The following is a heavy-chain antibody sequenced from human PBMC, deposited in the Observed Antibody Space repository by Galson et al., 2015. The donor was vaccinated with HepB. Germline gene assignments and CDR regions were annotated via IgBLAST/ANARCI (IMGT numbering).Heavy chain of an antibody. J-gene: IGHJ2*01. CDR1: GYTFTTYG. Sequence: SVKVSCKASGYTFTTYGISWVRQAPGQGLEWMGWINPYNGNTNYAQKLQGRVTMTTDTSTSTAYMELRSLRYDETAVYYCARGTTGRYLYWYFDLWGRGTLVTVSS. CDR3: ARGTTGRYLYWYFDL. V-gene: IGHV1-18*04. CDR2: INPYNGNT. D-gene: IGHD1-26*01.